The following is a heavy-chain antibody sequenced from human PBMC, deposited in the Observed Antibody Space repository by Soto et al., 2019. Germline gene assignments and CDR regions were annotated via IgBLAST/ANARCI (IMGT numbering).Heavy chain of an antibody. CDR3: ARGVEAVAGMSPI. J-gene: IGHJ4*02. Sequence: EVQLVESGGGLIQPGGSLRLSCAASGFTVSRNYMSWVRQAPGKGLEWVSAIYSGGSTYYADSVKGRFTISRDNSKNTLELQMNSLRAEDTAVYYCARGVEAVAGMSPIWVQGTLVTVSS. CDR1: GFTVSRNY. CDR2: IYSGGST. D-gene: IGHD6-19*01. V-gene: IGHV3-53*01.